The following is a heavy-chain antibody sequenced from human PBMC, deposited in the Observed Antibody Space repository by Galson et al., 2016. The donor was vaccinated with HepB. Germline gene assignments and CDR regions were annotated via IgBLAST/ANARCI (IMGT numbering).Heavy chain of an antibody. CDR1: GFIFRSYG. J-gene: IGHJ6*02. D-gene: IGHD4-17*01. CDR2: ISYEGSNK. CDR3: ANARGYGDYNCFYYYGMDF. Sequence: SLRLSCAASGFIFRSYGMHWVRQAPGKGLEWVAVISYEGSNKYYADSVKGRFTISRDNSKNTLYLQMNSLRAADSAVYYCANARGYGDYNCFYYYGMDFWGQGTPVTVSS. V-gene: IGHV3-30*18.